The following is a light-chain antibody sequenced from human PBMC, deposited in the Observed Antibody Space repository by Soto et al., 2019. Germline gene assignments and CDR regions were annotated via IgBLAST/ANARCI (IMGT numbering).Light chain of an antibody. CDR3: QQHYITPWT. J-gene: IGKJ1*01. Sequence: DIQMTHSPSVLSASVVDRVTITCRASQSINWYLNWYQQKPGKAPNLLIYAASSLQSGVPSRFSGSGSGTDFTLTISSLQSEDFATYYCQQHYITPWTFGQGTKVDIK. V-gene: IGKV1-39*01. CDR1: QSINWY. CDR2: AAS.